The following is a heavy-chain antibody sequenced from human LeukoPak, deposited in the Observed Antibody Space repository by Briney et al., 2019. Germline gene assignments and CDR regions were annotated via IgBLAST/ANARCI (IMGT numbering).Heavy chain of an antibody. V-gene: IGHV3-53*01. CDR2: IYSGGST. CDR1: GFTVSSNY. CDR3: ARDFGYYGSGSYAFDY. Sequence: PGGSLRLSCAASGFTVSSNYMSWVRQAPGKGLEWVSVIYSGGSTYYADSVKGRFTISRDNSKNTLYLQMNSLRAEDTAVYYCARDFGYYGSGSYAFDYWGQGTLVTVSS. J-gene: IGHJ4*02. D-gene: IGHD3-10*01.